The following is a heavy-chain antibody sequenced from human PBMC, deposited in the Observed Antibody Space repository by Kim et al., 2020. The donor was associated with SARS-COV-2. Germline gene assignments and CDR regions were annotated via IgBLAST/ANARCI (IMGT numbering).Heavy chain of an antibody. Sequence: ASVKVSCKASGYTFTSYAMHWVRQAPGQRLEWMGWINAGNGNTKYSQKFQGRVTITRDTSASTAYMELSSLRSEDTAVYYCARAADSSSWRGGWFDPWGQGILVTVSS. J-gene: IGHJ5*02. CDR3: ARAADSSSWRGGWFDP. D-gene: IGHD6-13*01. CDR2: INAGNGNT. V-gene: IGHV1-3*01. CDR1: GYTFTSYA.